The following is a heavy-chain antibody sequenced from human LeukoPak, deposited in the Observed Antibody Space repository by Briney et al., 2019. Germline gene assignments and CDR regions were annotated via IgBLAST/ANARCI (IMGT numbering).Heavy chain of an antibody. J-gene: IGHJ6*02. CDR3: ARVRTSYYYDSSGKPYYYYYYGMDV. CDR2: IIPIFGTA. D-gene: IGHD3-22*01. Sequence: SVKVSCKASGGTFSSYAISWVRQAPGQGLEWMGGIIPIFGTANYAQKFQGRVTITADESTSTAYMELSSLRSEDTAVYYCARVRTSYYYDSSGKPYYYYYYGMDVWGQGTTVTVSS. CDR1: GGTFSSYA. V-gene: IGHV1-69*13.